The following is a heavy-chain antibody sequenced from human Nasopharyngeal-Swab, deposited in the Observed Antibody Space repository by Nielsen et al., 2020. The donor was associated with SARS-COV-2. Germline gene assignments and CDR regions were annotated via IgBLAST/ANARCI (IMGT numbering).Heavy chain of an antibody. J-gene: IGHJ6*02. CDR3: AKDLVVVITPNGMDV. CDR2: ISGSGGST. D-gene: IGHD3-22*01. V-gene: IGHV3-23*01. Sequence: VRQAPGKGLEWVSAISGSGGSTYYVDSVKGRFTISRDNSKNTLYLQMNSLRAEDTAVYYCAKDLVVVITPNGMDVWGQGTTVTVSS.